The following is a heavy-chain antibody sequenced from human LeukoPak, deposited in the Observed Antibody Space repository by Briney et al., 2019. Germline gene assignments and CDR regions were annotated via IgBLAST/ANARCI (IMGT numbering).Heavy chain of an antibody. CDR1: GFTFSSHA. Sequence: GGSLRLSCAASGFTFSSHAMHWVRQAPGKGLEYVSGIGDNGGNTYYANSVKGRFTISRDNSKNTLYLQVGSLRPEDMAVYYCTRDWWELPRGTFDIWGQGTMVTVSS. CDR3: TRDWWELPRGTFDI. CDR2: IGDNGGNT. D-gene: IGHD1-26*01. V-gene: IGHV3-64*01. J-gene: IGHJ3*02.